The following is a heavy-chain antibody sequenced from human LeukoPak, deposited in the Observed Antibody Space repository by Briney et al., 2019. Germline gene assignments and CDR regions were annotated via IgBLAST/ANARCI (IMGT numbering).Heavy chain of an antibody. CDR2: ISYDGSNK. D-gene: IGHD2-21*02. Sequence: GRSLRLSCAASGFTFSSYAMHWVRQAPGKGLEWVAVISYDGSNKYYADSVKGRFTISRDNSKNTLYLQMNSLRAEDTAVYYCARGSGGDRYFDYWGQGTLVTVS. V-gene: IGHV3-30-3*01. CDR3: ARGSGGDRYFDY. J-gene: IGHJ4*02. CDR1: GFTFSSYA.